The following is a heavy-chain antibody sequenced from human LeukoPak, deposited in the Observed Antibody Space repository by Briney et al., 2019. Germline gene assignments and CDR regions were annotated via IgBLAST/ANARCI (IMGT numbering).Heavy chain of an antibody. D-gene: IGHD3-10*01. CDR2: IKQDGSEK. V-gene: IGHV3-7*01. J-gene: IGHJ5*02. CDR3: ARDGISRGFGEFRYEGWFDP. Sequence: PGGSLRLSCAASGFTVSSNYMSWVRQAPGKGLEWVANIKQDGSEKYYVDSVKGRFTISRDNAKNSLYLQMNSLRAEDTAVYYCARDGISRGFGEFRYEGWFDPWGQGTLVTVSS. CDR1: GFTVSSNY.